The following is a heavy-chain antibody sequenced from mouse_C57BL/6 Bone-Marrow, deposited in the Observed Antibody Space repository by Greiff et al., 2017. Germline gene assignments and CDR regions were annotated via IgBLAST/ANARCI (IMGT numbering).Heavy chain of an antibody. CDR3: ARKDTAVHYAMDY. D-gene: IGHD1-1*01. CDR1: GYTFTSYW. CDR2: IYPGSGST. V-gene: IGHV1-55*01. J-gene: IGHJ4*01. Sequence: QVQLQQPGAELVKPGASVKMSCKASGYTFTSYWITWVKQRPGQGLEWIGDIYPGSGSTNYNEKFKSKATLTVDTSSSTAYMQLSSLTSEDSAVYYWARKDTAVHYAMDYWGQGTSVTVSS.